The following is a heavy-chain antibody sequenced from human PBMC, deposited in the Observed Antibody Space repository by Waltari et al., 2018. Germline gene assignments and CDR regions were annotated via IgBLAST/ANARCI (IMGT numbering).Heavy chain of an antibody. D-gene: IGHD3-22*01. V-gene: IGHV4-59*01. CDR2: IYYSGST. CDR1: GGSISSYY. J-gene: IGHJ4*02. Sequence: QVQLQESGPGLVKPSETLSLTCTVSGGSISSYYWSWIRQPPGQGLEWIGYIYYSGSTNYTPSLKSRVTISVDTSKNQFSLKLSSVTAADTAVYYCARERNYYDSSGYYSVVTDYWGQGTLVTVSS. CDR3: ARERNYYDSSGYYSVVTDY.